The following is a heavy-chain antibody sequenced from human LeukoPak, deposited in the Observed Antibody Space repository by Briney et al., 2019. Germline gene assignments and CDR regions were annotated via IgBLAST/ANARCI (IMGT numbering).Heavy chain of an antibody. V-gene: IGHV1-2*06. D-gene: IGHD2-2*01. CDR2: INPNSGRT. Sequence: ASVKVSCKTSRSTFTDYYIHWVRQAPGQGLEWMGRINPNSGRTNYAQNFQGRVTMTRDTSISTAYMELSRLRSDDTAVYYCARGLPTASSYYMAVWGKGTTVTVSS. J-gene: IGHJ6*03. CDR3: ARGLPTASSYYMAV. CDR1: RSTFTDYY.